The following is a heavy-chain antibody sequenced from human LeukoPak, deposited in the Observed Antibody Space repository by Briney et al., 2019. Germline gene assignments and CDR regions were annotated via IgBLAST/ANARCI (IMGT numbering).Heavy chain of an antibody. J-gene: IGHJ4*02. D-gene: IGHD2-8*01. Sequence: SETLSLTCSVPSDSINYYYWNWIRQPPGKELEWIAYTHYTGNTKSNPSLKNRVTTSVDTSKSQFSLKLTSVTAADTAVYYCAKWSSTLKAFDFWGQEILVIVSS. CDR3: AKWSSTLKAFDF. V-gene: IGHV4-59*08. CDR1: SDSINYYY. CDR2: THYTGNT.